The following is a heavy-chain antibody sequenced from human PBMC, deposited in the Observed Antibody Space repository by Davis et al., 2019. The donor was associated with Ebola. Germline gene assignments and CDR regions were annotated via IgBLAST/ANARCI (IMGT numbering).Heavy chain of an antibody. Sequence: PAESLTLSCAASGFTFRTYAMSWVRQAPGKGLEWVAAITGSGRNTYYADSVKGRFTISRDTSKDTVYLQMNSLRAKDTAVYYCAKHTMTVVVIDNFDYWGQGTPVTVSS. CDR2: ITGSGRNT. CDR1: GFTFRTYA. CDR3: AKHTMTVVVIDNFDY. J-gene: IGHJ4*02. D-gene: IGHD3-22*01. V-gene: IGHV3-23*01.